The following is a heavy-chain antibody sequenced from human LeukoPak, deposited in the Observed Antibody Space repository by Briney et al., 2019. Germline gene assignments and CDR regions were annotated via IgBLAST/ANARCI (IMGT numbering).Heavy chain of an antibody. CDR2: IYYSGST. V-gene: IGHV4-59*01. J-gene: IGHJ4*02. CDR1: GGSISSYY. D-gene: IGHD6-13*01. Sequence: SETLSLTCTVSGGSISSYYWSWIRQPPGKGLEWIGYIYYSGSTNYNPSLKSRVTISVDTSKNQFSLKLSSVTAADTAVYYCAKEVIAAAVSLSSWGQGTLVTVSS. CDR3: AKEVIAAAVSLSS.